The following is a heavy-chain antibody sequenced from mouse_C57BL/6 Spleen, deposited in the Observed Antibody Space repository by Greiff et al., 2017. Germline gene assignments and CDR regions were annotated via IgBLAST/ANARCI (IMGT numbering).Heavy chain of an antibody. CDR3: ARIRDYGSSYSFAY. CDR2: IWSGGST. J-gene: IGHJ3*01. V-gene: IGHV2-2*01. D-gene: IGHD1-1*01. Sequence: VKLVESGPGLVQPSQSLSITCTVSGFSLTSYGVHWVRQSPGKGLEWLGVIWSGGSTDYNAAFISRLSISKDNSKSQVFFKMNSLQADDTAIYDCARIRDYGSSYSFAYWGQGTLVTVSA. CDR1: GFSLTSYG.